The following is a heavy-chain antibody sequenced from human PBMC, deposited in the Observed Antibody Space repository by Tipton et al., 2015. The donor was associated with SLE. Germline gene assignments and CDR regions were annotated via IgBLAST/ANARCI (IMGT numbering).Heavy chain of an antibody. Sequence: SLRLSCAASGFTFSSYGMHWVRQAPGKGLEWVAVISYDGSNKYYADSVKGRFTISRDNSKNTLYLQMNSLRAEDTAVYYCAKDPYSGSYYETNYYYYGMDVWGQGTTVTVSS. D-gene: IGHD1-26*01. CDR3: AKDPYSGSYYETNYYYYGMDV. J-gene: IGHJ6*02. V-gene: IGHV3-30*18. CDR1: GFTFSSYG. CDR2: ISYDGSNK.